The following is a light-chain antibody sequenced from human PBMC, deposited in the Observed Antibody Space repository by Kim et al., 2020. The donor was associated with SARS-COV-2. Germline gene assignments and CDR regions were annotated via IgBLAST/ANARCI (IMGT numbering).Light chain of an antibody. V-gene: IGLV10-54*01. J-gene: IGLJ3*02. CDR1: SNNVGNQG. CDR3: SAWDSSLSALV. CDR2: RNN. Sequence: QAGLTQPPSVSKGLRQTATLTCTGNSNNVGNQGAAWLQQHQGHPPKLLSYRNNNRPSGISERLSASRSGNTASLTITGLQPEDEADYYCSAWDSSLSALVFGGGTQVTV.